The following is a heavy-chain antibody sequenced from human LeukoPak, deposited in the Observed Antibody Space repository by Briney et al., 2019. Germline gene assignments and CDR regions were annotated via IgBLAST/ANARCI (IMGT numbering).Heavy chain of an antibody. J-gene: IGHJ4*02. D-gene: IGHD4-17*01. CDR3: ATGRTTVTTPLDY. Sequence: ASVKVSCKVSGCTRTELSMHWVRQAPGKGLEWMGGFDPEDGETIYAQKFQGRVTMTEDTSTDTAYMELSSLRSEDTAVYYCATGRTTVTTPLDYWGQGTLVTVSS. CDR2: FDPEDGET. V-gene: IGHV1-24*01. CDR1: GCTRTELS.